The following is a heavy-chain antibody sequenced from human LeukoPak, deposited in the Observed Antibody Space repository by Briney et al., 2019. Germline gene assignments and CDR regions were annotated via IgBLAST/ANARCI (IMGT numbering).Heavy chain of an antibody. CDR3: AKAGGPQLWLAYYFDY. Sequence: GRSLRLSCAASGFTFDDYAMHWVRQAPGKGLEWVSGISWNSGSIGYADSVKGRFTISRDNAKNSLYLQMNSLRAEDMALYCCAKAGGPQLWLAYYFDYWGQGTLVTVSS. CDR1: GFTFDDYA. CDR2: ISWNSGSI. V-gene: IGHV3-9*03. D-gene: IGHD5-18*01. J-gene: IGHJ4*02.